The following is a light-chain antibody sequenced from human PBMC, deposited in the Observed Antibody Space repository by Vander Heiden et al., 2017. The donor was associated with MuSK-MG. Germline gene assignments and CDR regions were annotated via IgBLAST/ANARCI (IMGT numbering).Light chain of an antibody. J-gene: IGLJ2*01. Sequence: SYVLTQPPSVSVAPGQTARLTCGGNNIGSKSVHWYQQKPGQAPVLFVYDDSDRPSGIPERFSGSNSGNTATMTISRVEAGDEADDYCQVWDSSSDHHVVFGGGTKLTVL. CDR2: DDS. CDR1: NIGSKS. CDR3: QVWDSSSDHHVV. V-gene: IGLV3-21*02.